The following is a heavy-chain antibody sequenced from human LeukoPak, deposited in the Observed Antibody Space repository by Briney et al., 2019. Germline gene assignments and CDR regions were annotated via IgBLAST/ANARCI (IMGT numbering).Heavy chain of an antibody. D-gene: IGHD3-22*01. Sequence: KPSETLSLTCTVSGGSISSSGYYWDWIRQPPGKGLEYIGSIHYSGSTYYNPSLKSRVTISVDTSKNQFSLKLTSVTAADTAVYYCARRGSGYYGYFDYWGQGILVTVSS. CDR1: GGSISSSGYY. V-gene: IGHV4-39*01. CDR3: ARRGSGYYGYFDY. CDR2: IHYSGST. J-gene: IGHJ4*02.